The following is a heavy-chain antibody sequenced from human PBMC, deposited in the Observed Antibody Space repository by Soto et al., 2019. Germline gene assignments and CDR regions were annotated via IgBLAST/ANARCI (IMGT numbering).Heavy chain of an antibody. J-gene: IGHJ4*02. D-gene: IGHD2-2*01. CDR3: ARERGLVVASYYFDY. CDR1: GASISSYY. V-gene: IGHV4-59*01. CDR2: IYDSGST. Sequence: SETLYLTCTVSGASISSYYWSWIRQTPGKGLERIGYIYDSGSTNYNPSLKSRVTISVDTSNHQFSLKLSSVTSADTAVYYCARERGLVVASYYFDYWGQETRITVS.